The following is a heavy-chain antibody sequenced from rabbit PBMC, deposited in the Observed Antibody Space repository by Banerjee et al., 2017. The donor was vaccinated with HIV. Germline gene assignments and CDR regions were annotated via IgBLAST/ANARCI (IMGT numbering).Heavy chain of an antibody. CDR2: IYTGSSGST. Sequence: EESGGDLVKPEGSLTLTCTASGFSFSSSYWICWVRQAPGKGLEWIACIYTGSSGSTYYASWAKGRFTISKTSSTTVTLQMTSLTAADTATYFCASSSATYSYAANLWGPGTLVTVS. J-gene: IGHJ4*01. CDR1: GFSFSSSYW. V-gene: IGHV1S45*01. D-gene: IGHD6-1*01. CDR3: ASSSATYSYAANL.